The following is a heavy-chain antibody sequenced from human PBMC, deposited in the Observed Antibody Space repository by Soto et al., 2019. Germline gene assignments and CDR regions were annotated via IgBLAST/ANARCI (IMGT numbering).Heavy chain of an antibody. CDR2: ISGSGGST. J-gene: IGHJ6*03. CDR3: AKDPQAYYYMDV. V-gene: IGHV3-23*01. CDR1: GFTFSSYA. Sequence: EVQLLESGGGLVQPGGSLRLSCAASGFTFSSYAMSWVRQAPGKGLEWVSAISGSGGSTYYADSVKGRFTISRDNSKNPLYLQMNSLRAEDTAVYYCAKDPQAYYYMDVWGKGTTVTVSS.